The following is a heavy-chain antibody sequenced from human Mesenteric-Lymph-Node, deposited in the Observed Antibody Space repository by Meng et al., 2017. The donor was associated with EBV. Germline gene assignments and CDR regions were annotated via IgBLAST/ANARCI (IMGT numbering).Heavy chain of an antibody. V-gene: IGHV4-39*01. CDR1: GGATSSDN. J-gene: IGHJ4*02. D-gene: IGHD3-10*01. CDR3: ARRLHYYGSLGS. Sequence: QLKWQESGPRLWKPSEPLSLTFTISGGATSSDNWAWIRKPPGKGLEWIGDTGTSYYNPSLKNRVTISVDTSNQFSPKLSSVTAADTAVYCCARRLHYYGSLGSWGQGTLVTVSS. CDR2: TGTS.